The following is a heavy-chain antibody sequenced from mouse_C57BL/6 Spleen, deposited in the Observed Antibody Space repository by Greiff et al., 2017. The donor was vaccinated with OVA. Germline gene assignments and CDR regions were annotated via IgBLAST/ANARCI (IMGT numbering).Heavy chain of an antibody. Sequence: QVHVKQSGAELVKPGASVKISCKASGYAFSSYWMNWVKQRPGKGLEWIGQIYPGDGDTNYNGKFKGKATLTADKSSSTAYMQLSSLTSEDSAVYFCASGGYGNYVFDYWGQGTTLTVSS. CDR2: IYPGDGDT. CDR1: GYAFSSYW. CDR3: ASGGYGNYVFDY. V-gene: IGHV1-80*01. J-gene: IGHJ2*01. D-gene: IGHD2-1*01.